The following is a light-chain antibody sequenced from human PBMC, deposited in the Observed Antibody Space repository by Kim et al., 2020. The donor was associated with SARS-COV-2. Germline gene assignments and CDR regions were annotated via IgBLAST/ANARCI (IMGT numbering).Light chain of an antibody. CDR2: KAS. CDR1: QSISNW. Sequence: LSASVGDRVTITCRASQSISNWLAWYPQKPGKAPKLLIYKASTLESGVPLRFSGSGSGTEFTLTISSLQPDDFATYYCQQYSSYSAFGQGTKLEI. V-gene: IGKV1-5*03. CDR3: QQYSSYSA. J-gene: IGKJ2*01.